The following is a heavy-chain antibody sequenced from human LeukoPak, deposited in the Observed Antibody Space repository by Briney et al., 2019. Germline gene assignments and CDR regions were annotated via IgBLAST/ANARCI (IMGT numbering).Heavy chain of an antibody. Sequence: GGSLRLSCSASGFTFSDYYMSWIRQAPGKGLEWVSYISSSGSTIYYADSVKGRFTISRDNAKNSLYLQMNSLRAEDTAVYYCARAKYYDSSGYNSLYYYGMDVWGQGTTVTVSS. CDR3: ARAKYYDSSGYNSLYYYGMDV. CDR1: GFTFSDYY. CDR2: ISSSGSTI. J-gene: IGHJ6*02. D-gene: IGHD3-22*01. V-gene: IGHV3-11*01.